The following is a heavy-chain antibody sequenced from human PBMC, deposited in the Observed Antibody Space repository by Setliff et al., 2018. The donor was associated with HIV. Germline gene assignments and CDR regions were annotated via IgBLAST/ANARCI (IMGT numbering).Heavy chain of an antibody. V-gene: IGHV4-59*02. CDR1: GGPVSPFS. J-gene: IGHJ4*02. CDR3: ARVIKSALLN. Sequence: SETLSLTCSVSGGPVSPFSWTWVRQSPGKGLEWIGYLYISGNTDYNPSLRGRVTISRDTSKNEFSLILSSVTAADAGVYFCARVIKSALLNWGRGTTVTVSS. CDR2: LYISGNT.